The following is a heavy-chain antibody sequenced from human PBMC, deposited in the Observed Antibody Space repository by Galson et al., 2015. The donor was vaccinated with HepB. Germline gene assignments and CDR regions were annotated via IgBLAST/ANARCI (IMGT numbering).Heavy chain of an antibody. CDR1: GGSFSGYY. Sequence: DTLSLTCAVYGGSFSGYYWSWIRQPPGKGLEWIGEINHSGSTNYNPSLKSRVTISVDTSKNQFSLKLSSVTAADTAVYYCARYSAIKDYYYGMDVWGQGTTVTVSS. V-gene: IGHV4-34*01. J-gene: IGHJ6*02. D-gene: IGHD2-21*02. CDR2: INHSGST. CDR3: ARYSAIKDYYYGMDV.